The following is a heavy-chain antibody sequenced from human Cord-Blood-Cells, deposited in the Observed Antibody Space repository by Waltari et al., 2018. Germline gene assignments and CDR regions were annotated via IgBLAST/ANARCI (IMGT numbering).Heavy chain of an antibody. CDR3: ATGAHSGYDSYYYYGMDV. J-gene: IGHJ6*02. D-gene: IGHD5-12*01. CDR2: ISYDGSNK. CDR1: GFTFSSYC. V-gene: IGHV3-30*03. Sequence: QVQLVESGGGVVQPGRSLRLSCAASGFTFSSYCMHWVRQAPGQGREWVAVISYDGSNKYYADSVKGRFTISRDNSKNTLYLQMNSLRAEDTAVYYCATGAHSGYDSYYYYGMDVWGQGTTVTVSS.